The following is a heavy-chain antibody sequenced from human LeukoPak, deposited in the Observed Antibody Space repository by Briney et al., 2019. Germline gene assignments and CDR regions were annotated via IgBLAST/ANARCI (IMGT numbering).Heavy chain of an antibody. CDR3: GGDGNLGEIFDP. CDR2: ISAYNGNT. CDR1: GYTFTSYG. D-gene: IGHD3-3*01. Sequence: ASVKVSCKASGYTFTSYGISWVRQAPGQGLEWMGWISAYNGNTNYAQKLQGRVTMTTDTSTSTAYMELRSLRSDDTAVYYCGGDGNLGEIFDPGAKGPRVTVPS. V-gene: IGHV1-18*01. J-gene: IGHJ5*02.